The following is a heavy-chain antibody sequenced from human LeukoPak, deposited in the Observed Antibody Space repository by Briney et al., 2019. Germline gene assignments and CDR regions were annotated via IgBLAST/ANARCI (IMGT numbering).Heavy chain of an antibody. CDR1: GFTVSSNY. D-gene: IGHD3-22*01. CDR2: IYSGGST. J-gene: IGHJ3*02. Sequence: GGSLRLSCAASGFTVSSNYMSWVRQAPGKGLEWVSVIYSGGSTYYADSVKGRFTISRDNSKNTLYLQMNSLRAEDTAVYYCAKAGYITMIVVADDAFDIWGQGTMVTVSS. CDR3: AKAGYITMIVVADDAFDI. V-gene: IGHV3-53*01.